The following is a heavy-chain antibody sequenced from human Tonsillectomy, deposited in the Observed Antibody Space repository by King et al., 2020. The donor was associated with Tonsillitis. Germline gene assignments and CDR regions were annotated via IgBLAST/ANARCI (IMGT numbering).Heavy chain of an antibody. Sequence: VQLVESGGGLVQPGGSLKLSCTASGFTFSGSAMHWVRKASGKGLEWVGRIRSKADSYATAYAESVKGSFTISRDDSKNKANLQMNSRKTEDTAVYYCIRGGNDGYYYGMDVWGQGTTVTVSS. CDR1: GFTFSGSA. D-gene: IGHD5-12*01. CDR3: IRGGNDGYYYGMDV. J-gene: IGHJ6*02. CDR2: IRSKADSYAT. V-gene: IGHV3-73*02.